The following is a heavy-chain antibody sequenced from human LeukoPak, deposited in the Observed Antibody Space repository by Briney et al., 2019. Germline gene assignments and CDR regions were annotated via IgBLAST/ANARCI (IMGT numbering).Heavy chain of an antibody. Sequence: KPSETLSLTCAVSGYSISSGYYWGWIRQPPGKGLEWIGSIYHSGSTYYNPSLKSRVTISVGTSKNQFSLKLSSVTAADTAVYYCARAVSYSSSWYYFDYWGQGTLVTVSS. CDR1: GYSISSGYY. J-gene: IGHJ4*02. V-gene: IGHV4-38-2*01. D-gene: IGHD6-13*01. CDR3: ARAVSYSSSWYYFDY. CDR2: IYHSGST.